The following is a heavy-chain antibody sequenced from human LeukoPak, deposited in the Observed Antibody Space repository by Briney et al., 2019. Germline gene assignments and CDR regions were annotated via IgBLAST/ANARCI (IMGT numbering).Heavy chain of an antibody. J-gene: IGHJ4*02. CDR1: GSSISSGYF. CDR2: ISHSGTT. CDR3: TREEVGTTVDY. V-gene: IGHV4-38-2*02. Sequence: SQTLSPTCTVSGSSISSGYFWGWIRQPPGKGLEWIGSISHSGTTYYNPSLKSRITISQDTSKNQFSLKVNSVTAADTAAYYCTREEVGTTVDYWGQGTLVTVSS. D-gene: IGHD1-1*01.